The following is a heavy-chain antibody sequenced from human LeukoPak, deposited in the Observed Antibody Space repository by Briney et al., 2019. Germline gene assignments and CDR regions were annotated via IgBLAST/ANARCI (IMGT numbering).Heavy chain of an antibody. CDR1: GYSISSGYY. CDR2: IYHSGST. J-gene: IGHJ4*02. Sequence: SETLSLTCTVSGYSISSGYYWGWIRQPPGKGLEWIGSIYHSGSTYYNPSLKSRVTISVDTSRNQFSLKLSSVTAADTAVYYCARSTVVNNLDYWGQGTLVTVSS. CDR3: ARSTVVNNLDY. D-gene: IGHD2-21*01. V-gene: IGHV4-38-2*02.